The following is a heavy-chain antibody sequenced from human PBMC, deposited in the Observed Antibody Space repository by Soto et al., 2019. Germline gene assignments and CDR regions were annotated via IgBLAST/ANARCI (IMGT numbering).Heavy chain of an antibody. Sequence: SVKVSCKASGGTFSSYAISWVRQAPGQGLEWMGGIIPIFGTANYAQKFQGRVTITADESTSTAYMELSSLRSEDTAVYYCARGGGITMIVVVPKGGAFDIWGQGTMVTVSS. CDR1: GGTFSSYA. D-gene: IGHD3-22*01. CDR3: ARGGGITMIVVVPKGGAFDI. CDR2: IIPIFGTA. J-gene: IGHJ3*02. V-gene: IGHV1-69*13.